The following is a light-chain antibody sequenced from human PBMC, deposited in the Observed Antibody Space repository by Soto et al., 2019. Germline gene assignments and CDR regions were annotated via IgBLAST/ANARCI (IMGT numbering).Light chain of an antibody. CDR1: SNDVGGYNY. CDR2: DVT. J-gene: IGLJ1*01. CDR3: CSNAGNAEV. Sequence: QSVLTQPPSASGSPGQSVTISCTGTSNDVGGYNYVAWYQQHPGKAPKIMIYDVTKRPSGVPDRFSGSKSGNTASLTISGLQAEDEADYYCCSNAGNAEVFGTGTKVTVL. V-gene: IGLV2-11*01.